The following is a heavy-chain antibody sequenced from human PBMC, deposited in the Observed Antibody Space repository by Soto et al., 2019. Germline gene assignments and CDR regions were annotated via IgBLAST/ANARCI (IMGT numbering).Heavy chain of an antibody. D-gene: IGHD6-13*01. CDR1: GFTFSSYG. J-gene: IGHJ6*02. Sequence: QVQLVESGGGVVQPGRSLRLSCAASGFTFSSYGMHWVRQAPGKGLEWVAVISYDGSNKYYADSVKGRFTISRDNSKNTLYLQMNSLRAEDTAVYYCAKDGDSSSWYGGYYYYGMDVWGQGTTVTVSS. CDR2: ISYDGSNK. CDR3: AKDGDSSSWYGGYYYYGMDV. V-gene: IGHV3-30*18.